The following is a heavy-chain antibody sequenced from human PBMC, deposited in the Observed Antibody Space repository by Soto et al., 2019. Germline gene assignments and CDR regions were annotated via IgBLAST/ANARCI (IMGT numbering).Heavy chain of an antibody. V-gene: IGHV3-15*07. Sequence: EVQLVESGGGLVRPGGSLRLSCVASGFTFNNAWMNWVRQAPGKGLEWVGRIRSKAVGGTIDYAAPVKDRFTISRDDSKNTLHLQMNSMTTEHPAVYYCAREPDYSNYFEYWGQGNLFTVSS. CDR2: IRSKAVGGTI. D-gene: IGHD4-4*01. CDR1: GFTFNNAW. CDR3: AREPDYSNYFEY. J-gene: IGHJ4*02.